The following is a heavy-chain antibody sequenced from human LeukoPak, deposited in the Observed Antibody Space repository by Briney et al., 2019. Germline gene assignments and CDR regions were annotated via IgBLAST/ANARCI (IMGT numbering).Heavy chain of an antibody. CDR1: GFTVSSNY. Sequence: GGSLRLSCAASGFTVSSNYMSWVRQAPGKGLEWVSAISGSGGSTYYADSVKGRFTISRDNSKNTLYLQMNSLRAEDTAVYYCAKDRAAVAGGGFDYWGQGTLVTVSS. CDR2: ISGSGGST. CDR3: AKDRAAVAGGGFDY. D-gene: IGHD6-19*01. V-gene: IGHV3-23*01. J-gene: IGHJ4*02.